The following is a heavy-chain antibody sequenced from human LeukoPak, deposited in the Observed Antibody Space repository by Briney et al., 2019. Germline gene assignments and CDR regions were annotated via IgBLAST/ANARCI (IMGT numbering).Heavy chain of an antibody. CDR3: ARRGYYDSSGYFDY. Sequence: PGGSLRLSCAASGFTFDDYGMSWVRQAPGKGLEWVSGINWNGGSTGYADSVKGRFTISRDNAKNSLYLQMNSLRAEDTAFFYCARRGYYDSSGYFDYWGQGTQVTVSS. V-gene: IGHV3-20*04. D-gene: IGHD3-22*01. J-gene: IGHJ4*02. CDR1: GFTFDDYG. CDR2: INWNGGST.